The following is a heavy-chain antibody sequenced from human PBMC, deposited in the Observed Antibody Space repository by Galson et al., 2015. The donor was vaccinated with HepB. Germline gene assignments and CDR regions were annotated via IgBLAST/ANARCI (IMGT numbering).Heavy chain of an antibody. Sequence: FLRLSCAASGFTFSSYGMHWVRQAPGKGLEWVAVIWYDGSNKYYADSVKGRFTISRDNSKNTLYLQMNSLRAEDTAVYYCARDQGRVAGIAPGWGQGTLVTVSS. D-gene: IGHD6-13*01. V-gene: IGHV3-33*01. CDR2: IWYDGSNK. CDR3: ARDQGRVAGIAPG. J-gene: IGHJ4*02. CDR1: GFTFSSYG.